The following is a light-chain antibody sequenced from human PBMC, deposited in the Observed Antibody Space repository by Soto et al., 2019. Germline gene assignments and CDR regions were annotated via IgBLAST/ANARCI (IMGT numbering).Light chain of an antibody. J-gene: IGKJ1*01. Sequence: EIVLTQSRATLSLSPGERATLSCRASQSVSSSYLAWYQQKPGQAPRLLIYGASSRATGIPDRFSGSGSGTDFTLTISRLEPEDFAVYYCQQYGSSPRTFGQGTKVDIK. V-gene: IGKV3-20*01. CDR1: QSVSSSY. CDR2: GAS. CDR3: QQYGSSPRT.